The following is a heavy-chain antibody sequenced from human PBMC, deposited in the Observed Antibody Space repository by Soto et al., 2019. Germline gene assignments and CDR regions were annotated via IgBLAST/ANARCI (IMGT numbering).Heavy chain of an antibody. D-gene: IGHD5-12*01. CDR2: IYHRGST. CDR1: GGSISSSNW. CDR3: AGAAAGGYSAYEGFDY. Sequence: QVQLQESGPGLVKPSGTLSLTCAVSGGSISSSNWWSWVRQPPGKGLEWIGEIYHRGSTNYNPSLQSRVTISVDKPKNQSSLKLSSVTAAATAVYYCAGAAAGGYSAYEGFDYWGQGTLVTVSS. J-gene: IGHJ4*02. V-gene: IGHV4-4*02.